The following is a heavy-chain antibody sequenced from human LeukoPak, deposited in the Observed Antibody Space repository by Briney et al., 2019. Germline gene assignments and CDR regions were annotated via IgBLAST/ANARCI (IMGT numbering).Heavy chain of an antibody. CDR1: GYSFTSYW. CDR3: ASAYSSSWYYFDY. V-gene: IGHV5-51*01. Sequence: ESLKISCKGTGYSFTSYWIGWVRQMPGKGLEWMGIIHPGDSDTRYSPSFQGQVTISADKSISTAYLQWSSLRASDTAMYYCASAYSSSWYYFDYWGQGTLVTVSS. D-gene: IGHD6-13*01. CDR2: IHPGDSDT. J-gene: IGHJ4*02.